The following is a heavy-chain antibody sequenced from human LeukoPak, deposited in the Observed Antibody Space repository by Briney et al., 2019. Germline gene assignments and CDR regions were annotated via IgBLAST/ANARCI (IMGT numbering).Heavy chain of an antibody. CDR1: GYTFTSYY. Sequence: GASVKVSCKASGYTFTSYYMHWVRQAPGQGLEWRGIINPSGGSTSYAQKLQGRVTMTRDTSTSTVYMELSSLRSEDTAVYYCARSRDGYNGRSSGFDYWGQGTLVTVSS. CDR2: INPSGGST. J-gene: IGHJ4*02. V-gene: IGHV1-46*01. CDR3: ARSRDGYNGRSSGFDY. D-gene: IGHD5-24*01.